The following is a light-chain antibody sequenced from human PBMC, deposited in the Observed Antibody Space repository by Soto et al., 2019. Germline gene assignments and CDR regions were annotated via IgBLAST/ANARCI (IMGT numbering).Light chain of an antibody. Sequence: QTVVTQEPSCSVFPGGTVTLTCVLSSGSVSTSYYPSGYQQPPGQAARTLIYSTNTRSSGIPDRFSGSILGNKAALTISGVQSGDESDYYCVLYMGSGYGVFVGGTEVALL. CDR1: SGSVSTSYY. V-gene: IGLV8-61*01. J-gene: IGLJ3*02. CDR3: VLYMGSGYGV. CDR2: STN.